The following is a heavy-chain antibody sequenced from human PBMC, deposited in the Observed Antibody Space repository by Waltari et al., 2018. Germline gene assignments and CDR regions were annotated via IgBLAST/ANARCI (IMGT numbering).Heavy chain of an antibody. CDR1: GFTLSNYW. Sequence: EVQLVESGGDLVQPEESLRLSCAASGFTLSNYWMSWVRQAPGKGLEWVANIKQDGSEKYYVDSVKGRFTISRDNAKNSLYLQMNSLRAEDTAVYYCARSSASAFDIWGQGTMVTVSS. J-gene: IGHJ3*02. CDR3: ARSSASAFDI. CDR2: IKQDGSEK. V-gene: IGHV3-7*01. D-gene: IGHD3-10*01.